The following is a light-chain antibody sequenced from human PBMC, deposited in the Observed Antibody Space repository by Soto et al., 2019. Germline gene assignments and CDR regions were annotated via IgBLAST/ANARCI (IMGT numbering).Light chain of an antibody. J-gene: IGKJ2*01. V-gene: IGKV1-5*01. CDR2: DAS. Sequence: DIHMTQSPYTLSASVVDRVTITCRASQSISGWLAWYQQKPGKAPKLLIYDASSLESGVPSRFSGSGSGTEFTLTISRLQPDDFATYCCQQYNSYSVNAFGQGTKVDIK. CDR1: QSISGW. CDR3: QQYNSYSVNA.